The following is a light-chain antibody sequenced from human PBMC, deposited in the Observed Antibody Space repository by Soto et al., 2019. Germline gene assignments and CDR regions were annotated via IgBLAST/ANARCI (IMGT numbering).Light chain of an antibody. J-gene: IGKJ1*01. CDR3: LHDYNYPRT. CDR2: AAS. Sequence: AIQMTQSPSSLSASVGDRVIITCRASQGIRSELAWYQQKPGKAPDLLIYAASSLQPVFPYRFSGSGSGTDFTLTISDLQPEDFATYYCLHDYNYPRTFGQGTKVEIK. V-gene: IGKV1-6*01. CDR1: QGIRSE.